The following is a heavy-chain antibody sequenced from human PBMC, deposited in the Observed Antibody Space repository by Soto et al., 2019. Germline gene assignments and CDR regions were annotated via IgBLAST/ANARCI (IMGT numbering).Heavy chain of an antibody. J-gene: IGHJ4*02. D-gene: IGHD3-10*01. CDR2: ISSSSSTI. Sequence: PGGSLILPCAASGFTFSSYSMNWVRQAPGKGLEWVSYISSSSSTIYYADSVKGRFTISRDNAKNSLYLQMNSLRAEDTAVYYCARKHYYGSGSTVPPYLYWGQGTLVTVSS. CDR1: GFTFSSYS. V-gene: IGHV3-48*01. CDR3: ARKHYYGSGSTVPPYLY.